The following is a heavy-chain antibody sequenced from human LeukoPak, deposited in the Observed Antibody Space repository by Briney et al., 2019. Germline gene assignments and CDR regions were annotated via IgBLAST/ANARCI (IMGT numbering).Heavy chain of an antibody. D-gene: IGHD5-12*01. V-gene: IGHV4-39*07. CDR1: GGSISSSSYY. J-gene: IGHJ4*02. CDR2: IYYSGST. CDR3: ARDPRGYSGYGRFDY. Sequence: SETLSLTCTVSGGSISSSSYYWGWIRQPPGKGLEGIGSIYYSGSTYYNPSLKSRVTISVDTSKNQFSLKLSSVTAADTAVYYCARDPRGYSGYGRFDYWGQGTLVTVSS.